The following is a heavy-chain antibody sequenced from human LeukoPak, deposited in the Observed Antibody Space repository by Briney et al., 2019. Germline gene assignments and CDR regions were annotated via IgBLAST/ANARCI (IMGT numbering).Heavy chain of an antibody. CDR1: GFTFSSYG. D-gene: IGHD5-18*01. CDR3: ARDRVVAMGSGASWYFDL. Sequence: GGSLRLSCAASGFTFSSYGMHWVRQAPGKGLVWVSRINSDGSSTSYADSVKGRFTISRDNAKNTLYLQMNSLRAEDTAVYYCARDRVVAMGSGASWYFDLWGRGTLVTVSS. J-gene: IGHJ2*01. V-gene: IGHV3-74*01. CDR2: INSDGSST.